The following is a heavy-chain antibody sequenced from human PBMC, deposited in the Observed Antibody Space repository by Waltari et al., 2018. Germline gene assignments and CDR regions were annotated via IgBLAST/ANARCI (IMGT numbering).Heavy chain of an antibody. Sequence: QVHLQTSGPGLVKTSQTLSLTCSVPGGSISRGDGDWGWVRQPPGKGPAWIGYIDPSGRTDYNPYLRSRVTIPVGTAKNQFSLRLRSVTATDTAVYYCSRSLAGVFEALDIWGQGSRVTVSS. D-gene: IGHD6-13*01. CDR2: IDPSGRT. V-gene: IGHV4-30-4*08. J-gene: IGHJ3*02. CDR3: SRSLAGVFEALDI. CDR1: GGSISRGDGD.